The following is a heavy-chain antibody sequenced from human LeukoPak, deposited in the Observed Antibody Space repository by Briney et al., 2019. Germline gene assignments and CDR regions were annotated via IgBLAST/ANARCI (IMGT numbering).Heavy chain of an antibody. J-gene: IGHJ4*02. CDR2: ISWNSGSI. CDR3: AKGLGIAAAGSSFDY. V-gene: IGHV3-9*01. D-gene: IGHD6-13*01. Sequence: GRSLRLSCAASGFTFDDYAMHWVRQAPGKGLEWVSGISWNSGSIGYADSVKGRFTISRDNSKNTLYLQMNSLRAEDTAVYYCAKGLGIAAAGSSFDYWGQGTLVTVSS. CDR1: GFTFDDYA.